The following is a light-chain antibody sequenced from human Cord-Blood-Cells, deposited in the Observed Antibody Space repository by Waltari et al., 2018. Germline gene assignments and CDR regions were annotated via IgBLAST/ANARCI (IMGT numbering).Light chain of an antibody. CDR3: QAWDSSRV. CDR2: QDG. J-gene: IGLJ3*02. Sequence: SYELTQPPSVSVSPGQTARITCSGDQLGDKDACWYKQKPGQSPVLVIYQDGKRPSGIPERFSGSNSGNTATLTISGTQAMDEADYYCQAWDSSRVFGGGTKLTVL. V-gene: IGLV3-1*01. CDR1: QLGDKD.